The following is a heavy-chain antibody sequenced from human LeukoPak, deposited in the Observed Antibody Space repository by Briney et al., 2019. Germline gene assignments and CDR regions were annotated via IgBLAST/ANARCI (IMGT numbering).Heavy chain of an antibody. J-gene: IGHJ6*03. CDR2: IYYSGST. CDR1: GGSISSSSYY. CDR3: ARLRKKGIAAAVGFGPRYYYMDV. Sequence: TASETLSLTCTVSGGSISSSSYYWGWIRQPPGKGLEWIGSIYYSGSTYYNPSLKSRVTISVDTSKNQFSLKLSSVTAADTAVYYCARLRKKGIAAAVGFGPRYYYMDVWGKGTTVTISS. D-gene: IGHD6-13*01. V-gene: IGHV4-39*01.